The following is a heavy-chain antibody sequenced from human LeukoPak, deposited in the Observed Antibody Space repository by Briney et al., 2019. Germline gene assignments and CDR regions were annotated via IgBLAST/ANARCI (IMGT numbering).Heavy chain of an antibody. CDR1: GASISRGDYH. CDR2: IFYSGST. Sequence: PSETLSLTCIVSGASISRGDYHWSWIRQPPGKGLEWIGYIFYSGSTYYNPSLKSRVTISVDTSKNQFSLKLSSVTAADTAVYYCARGLGFDYWGQGTLVTVSS. V-gene: IGHV4-30-4*01. CDR3: ARGLGFDY. J-gene: IGHJ4*02. D-gene: IGHD7-27*01.